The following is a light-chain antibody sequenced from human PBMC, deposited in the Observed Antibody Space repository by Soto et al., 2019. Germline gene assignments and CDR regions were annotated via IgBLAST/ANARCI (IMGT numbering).Light chain of an antibody. J-gene: IGLJ2*01. Sequence: QTVVTQEPSFSVSPGGTVTLTCGLSSGSGSSSHYPTWCRQTPGQAPRTLIYSTNTRSSGVPDRFSGSILGNKAALTITGAQADDESDYYCVLYMGSGISVFGGGTKLTVL. CDR3: VLYMGSGISV. CDR1: SGSGSSSHY. CDR2: STN. V-gene: IGLV8-61*01.